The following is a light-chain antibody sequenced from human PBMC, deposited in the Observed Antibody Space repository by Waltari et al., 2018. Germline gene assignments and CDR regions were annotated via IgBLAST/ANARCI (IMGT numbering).Light chain of an antibody. V-gene: IGKV1D-12*01. CDR3: QQANSFPIT. J-gene: IGKJ5*01. CDR2: DAT. Sequence: IQVTQSPSSVSASIGDRVTITCRASQGIRTWLSWYQKRPGEAPRLQIHDATSLQSGVPSRFSGGVSGTDFTLTISGLQPEDFATYYCQQANSFPITFGQGTRLDIK. CDR1: QGIRTW.